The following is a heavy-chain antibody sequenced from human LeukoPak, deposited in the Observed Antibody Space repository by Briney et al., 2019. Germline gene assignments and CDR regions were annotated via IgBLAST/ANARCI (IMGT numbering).Heavy chain of an antibody. D-gene: IGHD4-17*01. V-gene: IGHV3-23*01. CDR1: GFTLSSYA. CDR3: ANAPFHYGELQLHRALVY. J-gene: IGHJ4*02. CDR2: ISGIGGST. Sequence: GGALRLSYAASGFTLSSYAMSWVRQAPGKGVEGVSAISGIGGSTYYADSVKGRFTISRDNSKNTLYPHMTSMSAEDTAVYYCANAPFHYGELQLHRALVYWRQGTLATVSS.